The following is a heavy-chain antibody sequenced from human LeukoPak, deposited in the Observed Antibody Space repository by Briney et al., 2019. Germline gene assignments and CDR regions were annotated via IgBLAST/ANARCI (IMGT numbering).Heavy chain of an antibody. CDR1: GGSISSSSYY. V-gene: IGHV4-39*01. D-gene: IGHD5-18*01. CDR3: ARHTAMVSDAFDI. Sequence: SETLSLTCTVSGGSISSSSYYWGWIRQPPGKGLEWIGSIYYSGSTYYNPSLKSRVTISVDTSKNQFSLKLSSVTAADTAVYYCARHTAMVSDAFDIWGQGTMVTVSS. CDR2: IYYSGST. J-gene: IGHJ3*02.